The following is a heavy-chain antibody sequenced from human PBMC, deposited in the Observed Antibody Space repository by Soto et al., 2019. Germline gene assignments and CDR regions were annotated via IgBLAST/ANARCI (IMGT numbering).Heavy chain of an antibody. CDR1: GFTFSDYG. J-gene: IGHJ4*02. Sequence: QTGGSLRLSCAASGFTFSDYGMHWVRQAPGTGLEWVAVISYDGSDKYYADSVKGRFTISRDNSKNRLYLQMNSLRAEDTAVYYCARALSSSSWAFDYWGQGTLVTVSS. D-gene: IGHD6-13*01. CDR3: ARALSSSSWAFDY. V-gene: IGHV3-30*03. CDR2: ISYDGSDK.